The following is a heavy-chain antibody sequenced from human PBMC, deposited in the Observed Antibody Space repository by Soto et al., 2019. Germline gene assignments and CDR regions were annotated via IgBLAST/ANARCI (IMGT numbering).Heavy chain of an antibody. J-gene: IGHJ6*01. D-gene: IGHD3-10*01. CDR1: GGTFSNFA. CDR3: ARDLLWFGYTYGDV. V-gene: IGHV1-69*12. CDR2: IIPIDATV. Sequence: QVELVQSGAEVKKPGSSVKVSCKASGGTFSNFALISWVRQAPGQGLEWMGGIIPIDATVNYAQKFQGRITLTADESTTTAYMDLVSLSSEDTAVYYCARDLLWFGYTYGDVWGQGTTVTVSS.